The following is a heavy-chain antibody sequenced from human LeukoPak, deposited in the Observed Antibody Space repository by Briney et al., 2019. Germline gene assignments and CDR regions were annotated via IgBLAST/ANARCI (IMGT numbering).Heavy chain of an antibody. J-gene: IGHJ4*02. CDR1: GVTFSSYA. V-gene: IGHV3-30*04. Sequence: PGGSLRLSCAASGVTFSSYAMRWVRQAPGKGQEWVAVISYDGSNKYYADSVKGRFTISRDNSKNTLYLQMNSLRAEDTAVYYCARGAFGSSWYGACDYWGQGTLVTVSS. D-gene: IGHD6-13*01. CDR2: ISYDGSNK. CDR3: ARGAFGSSWYGACDY.